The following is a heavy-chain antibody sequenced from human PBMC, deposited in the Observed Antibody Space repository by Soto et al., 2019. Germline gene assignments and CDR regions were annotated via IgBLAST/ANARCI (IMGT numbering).Heavy chain of an antibody. J-gene: IGHJ6*02. D-gene: IGHD3-9*01. Sequence: VASVKVSCKASGYTFTGYYMHWVRQAPGQGLEWMGWINPNSGGTNYAQKFQGWVTMTRDTSISTAYMELSRLRSDDTAVYYCARDAHRALRYFDWLSSPMDVWGQGTTVTVSS. CDR1: GYTFTGYY. V-gene: IGHV1-2*04. CDR2: INPNSGGT. CDR3: ARDAHRALRYFDWLSSPMDV.